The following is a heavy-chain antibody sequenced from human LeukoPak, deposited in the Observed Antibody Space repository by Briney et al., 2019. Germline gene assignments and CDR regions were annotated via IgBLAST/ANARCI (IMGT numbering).Heavy chain of an antibody. D-gene: IGHD3-22*01. J-gene: IGHJ3*02. CDR1: GYSISSGYY. CDR3: ARVGPITMIVVPTDAFDI. CDR2: IYHSGST. Sequence: SETLSLTCTVSGYSISSGYYWGWIRQPPGKGLEWIRSIYHSGSTYYNPSLKSRVTISVDTSKNQFSLKLSSVTAADTAVYYCARVGPITMIVVPTDAFDIWGQGTMVTVSS. V-gene: IGHV4-38-2*02.